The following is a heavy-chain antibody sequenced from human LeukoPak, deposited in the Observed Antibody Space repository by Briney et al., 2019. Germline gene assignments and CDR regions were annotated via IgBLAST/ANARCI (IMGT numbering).Heavy chain of an antibody. CDR2: ISHSGGT. CDR1: GSSISSGDYY. CDR3: ARRYYDFWSGKYNWFDP. V-gene: IGHV4-30-4*01. J-gene: IGHJ5*02. Sequence: PSQTLSLTCTVSGSSISSGDYYWSWIRQPPGKGLEWIAYISHSGGTYYNPSLKSRATISLDTSKNQFSLKLSSVTAADTAVYYCARRYYDFWSGKYNWFDPWGQGTLVTVSS. D-gene: IGHD3-3*01.